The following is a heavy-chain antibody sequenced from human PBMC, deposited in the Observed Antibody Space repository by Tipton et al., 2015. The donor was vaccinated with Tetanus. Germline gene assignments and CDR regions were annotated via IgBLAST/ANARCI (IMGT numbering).Heavy chain of an antibody. CDR2: IYYSGTT. J-gene: IGHJ4*02. D-gene: IGHD4-17*01. CDR1: GGSVRSTNSY. Sequence: LRLSCTVSGGSVRSTNSYWSWLRQPPGKGLEWIGYIYYSGTTKYNPSLKSRVTISLDTSKNQFSLTLRSVTAADTAVYYCARSYGDTFLFRLDYWGQGALVTVSS. V-gene: IGHV4-61*01. CDR3: ARSYGDTFLFRLDY.